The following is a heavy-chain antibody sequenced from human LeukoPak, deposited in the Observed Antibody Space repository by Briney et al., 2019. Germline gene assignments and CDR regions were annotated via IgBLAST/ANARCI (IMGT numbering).Heavy chain of an antibody. CDR2: IYYSGRT. CDR3: ARHAEESFDAFDT. Sequence: SQTLSLTCTVSGGSISSGAYYWSWIRQPPGKGLEWIGYIYYSGRTYYKPSLRSRVTISVDRSRNQFSLKLTSVTAADTAGYYCARHAEESFDAFDTWGQGTMVTVSS. CDR1: GGSISSGAYY. V-gene: IGHV4-30-4*01. J-gene: IGHJ3*02. D-gene: IGHD1-26*01.